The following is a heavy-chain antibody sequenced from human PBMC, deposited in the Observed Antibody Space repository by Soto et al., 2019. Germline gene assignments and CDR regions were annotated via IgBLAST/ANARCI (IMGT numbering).Heavy chain of an antibody. D-gene: IGHD3-9*01. Sequence: QVQLVQSGAEVKKPGASVKVSCKASGYTFTNYGITWVRQAHGQGLEWAGWISAYNGNTSYAQKLQGSVTVTTDTSTSTAYMELRSLRSDDTAVYYCARGLTFYPYDILTDDAFDIWGQGTMVTVSS. V-gene: IGHV1-18*01. CDR1: GYTFTNYG. CDR3: ARGLTFYPYDILTDDAFDI. CDR2: ISAYNGNT. J-gene: IGHJ3*02.